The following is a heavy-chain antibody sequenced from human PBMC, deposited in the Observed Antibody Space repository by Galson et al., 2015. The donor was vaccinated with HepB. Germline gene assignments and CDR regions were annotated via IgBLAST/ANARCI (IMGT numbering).Heavy chain of an antibody. D-gene: IGHD6-13*01. CDR2: ISYDGSNK. CDR1: GFTFSSYG. Sequence: SLRLSCAASGFTFSSYGMHWVRQAPGKGLEWVAVISYDGSNKYYADSVKGRFTISRDNSKNTLYLQMNSLRAEDTAVYYCAKDLLAAALDYWGQGTLVTVSS. V-gene: IGHV3-30*18. J-gene: IGHJ4*02. CDR3: AKDLLAAALDY.